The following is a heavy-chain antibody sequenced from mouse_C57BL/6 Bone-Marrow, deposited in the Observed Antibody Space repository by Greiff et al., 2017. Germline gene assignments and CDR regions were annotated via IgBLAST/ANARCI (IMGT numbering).Heavy chain of an antibody. Sequence: VQLQQPGAELVKPGASVKLSCKASGYTFTSYWMQWVKQRPGQGLEWIGEIDPSDSYTNYNQKFKGKATLTVDTSSSTAYMQLSSLPSEDSAVYYCAREGNYVAWFAYWGQGTLVTVSA. D-gene: IGHD2-1*01. V-gene: IGHV1-50*01. CDR3: AREGNYVAWFAY. CDR1: GYTFTSYW. J-gene: IGHJ3*01. CDR2: IDPSDSYT.